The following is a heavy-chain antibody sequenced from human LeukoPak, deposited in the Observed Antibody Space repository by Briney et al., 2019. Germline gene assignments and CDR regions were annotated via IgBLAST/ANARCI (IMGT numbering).Heavy chain of an antibody. CDR2: IKQDGSEK. J-gene: IGHJ4*02. Sequence: GGSLRLSCAASGFTFSSYWMGWVRQAPGKGLEWVANIKQDGSEKYYVDSVKGRFTISRDNAKNSLYLQMNSLRAEDTAVYYCAREVVVAATYYFDYWGQGTLVTVSS. D-gene: IGHD2-15*01. CDR3: AREVVVAATYYFDY. V-gene: IGHV3-7*03. CDR1: GFTFSSYW.